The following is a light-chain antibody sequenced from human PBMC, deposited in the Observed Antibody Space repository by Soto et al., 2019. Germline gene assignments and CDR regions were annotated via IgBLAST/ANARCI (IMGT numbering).Light chain of an antibody. Sequence: DMQMTQYPSSLSASVGDRVTITCRASQSISTYLNWYQQKPGKAPKLLIYAASSLESGVPSRFTGSGSGTDFTLTISSLQPEDFATYFCHQTYITPWMFGQGTKVDSK. J-gene: IGKJ1*01. CDR2: AAS. CDR3: HQTYITPWM. CDR1: QSISTY. V-gene: IGKV1-39*01.